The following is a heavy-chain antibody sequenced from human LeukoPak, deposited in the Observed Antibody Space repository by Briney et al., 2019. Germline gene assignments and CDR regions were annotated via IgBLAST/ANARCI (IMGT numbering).Heavy chain of an antibody. J-gene: IGHJ5*02. Sequence: SETLSLTCAVYGGSFSGYYWSWIRQPPGKGLEWIGEINHSGSTNYNPSLKSRVAISVDTSKNQFSLKLSSVTAADTAVYYCARNGIQLWLMNWFDPWGQGTLVTVSS. CDR2: INHSGST. CDR3: ARNGIQLWLMNWFDP. CDR1: GGSFSGYY. V-gene: IGHV4-34*01. D-gene: IGHD5-18*01.